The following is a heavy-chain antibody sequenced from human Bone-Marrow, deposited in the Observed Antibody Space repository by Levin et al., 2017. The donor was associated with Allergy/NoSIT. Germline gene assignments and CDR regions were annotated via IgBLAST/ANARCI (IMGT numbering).Heavy chain of an antibody. V-gene: IGHV3-53*01. Sequence: GGSLRLSCAASGFTVSRNYMSWVRQAPGKGLEGVSIIYSGGDTYYSDSVKGRFTISRDSSKNTLYLQMNSLRAEATDVYYCATSPTAGYWGQGTLVTVSS. CDR3: ATSPTAGY. CDR1: GFTVSRNY. J-gene: IGHJ4*02. CDR2: IYSGGDT.